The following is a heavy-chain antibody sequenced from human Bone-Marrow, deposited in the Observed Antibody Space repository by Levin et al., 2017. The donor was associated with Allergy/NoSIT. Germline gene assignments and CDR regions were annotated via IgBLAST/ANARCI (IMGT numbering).Heavy chain of an antibody. CDR3: ARTGRNYRHDFDA. CDR2: ISLDGDTK. D-gene: IGHD5-24*01. J-gene: IGHJ4*02. Sequence: SGGSLRLSCVGSGFTFDNHGIHWVRQAPGKGLEWVSVISLDGDTKYYADSVKGRFTMSRDNSKNAVYLQINSLRPEDTALYFCARTGRNYRHDFDAWGQGGRVTVSS. CDR1: GFTFDNHG. V-gene: IGHV3-30*03.